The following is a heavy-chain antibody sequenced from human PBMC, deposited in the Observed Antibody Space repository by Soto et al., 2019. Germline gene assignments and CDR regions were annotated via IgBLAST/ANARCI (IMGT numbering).Heavy chain of an antibody. J-gene: IGHJ2*01. V-gene: IGHV4-59*08. Sequence: QVQLQESGPGLVKPSETLSLTCTVSGGSISSYYWSWIRQPPGKGLEWIGYIYYSGSTNYNPSLKSRVTISVDTSKNQFSLQLSSVTAADTAVYYCARYWDDFWSGYYTSWYFDLWGRGTLVTVSS. D-gene: IGHD3-3*01. CDR3: ARYWDDFWSGYYTSWYFDL. CDR2: IYYSGST. CDR1: GGSISSYY.